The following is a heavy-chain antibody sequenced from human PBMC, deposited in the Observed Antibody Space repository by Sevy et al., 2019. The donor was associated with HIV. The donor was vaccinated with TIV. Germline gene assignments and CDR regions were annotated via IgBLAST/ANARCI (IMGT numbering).Heavy chain of an antibody. D-gene: IGHD4-17*01. Sequence: GESLKISCKGSGYSFTSYWIGWVRQMPGKGLEWMGIIYPGYSDTRYSPSFQGQVTISADKSISTAYQQWSSLKASDTAMYYCARRGSTVTTHNWFDPWGQGTLVTVSS. CDR3: ARRGSTVTTHNWFDP. CDR2: IYPGYSDT. V-gene: IGHV5-51*01. CDR1: GYSFTSYW. J-gene: IGHJ5*02.